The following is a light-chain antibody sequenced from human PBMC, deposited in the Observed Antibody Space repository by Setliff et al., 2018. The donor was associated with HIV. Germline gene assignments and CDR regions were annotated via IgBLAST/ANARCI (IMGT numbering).Light chain of an antibody. CDR1: SSDVGGYNY. CDR3: SSYTSSSTLRV. CDR2: DVS. J-gene: IGLJ1*01. V-gene: IGLV2-14*03. Sequence: SALTQPASVSGSPGQSITISCTGTSSDVGGYNYVSWYQQHPGKAPKLMIYDVSYRPSGVSNRFSGSKSGNTASLTISGLQAEDEADYYCSSYTSSSTLRVFGAGTKVTVL.